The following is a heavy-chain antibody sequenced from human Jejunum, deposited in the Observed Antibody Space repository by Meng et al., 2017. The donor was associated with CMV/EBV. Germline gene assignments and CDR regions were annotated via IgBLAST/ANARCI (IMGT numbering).Heavy chain of an antibody. J-gene: IGHJ4*02. V-gene: IGHV3-23*01. Sequence: TRNAMTWVRQAPGKGLEWVSGISGNSGNTYYAGSVKGRFSISRDNSKNTVYLQMNSLRAEDTAVYYCASRPGAIFGVVIIPNFDYWGQGTLVTVSS. D-gene: IGHD3-3*01. CDR2: ISGNSGNT. CDR1: TRNA. CDR3: ASRPGAIFGVVIIPNFDY.